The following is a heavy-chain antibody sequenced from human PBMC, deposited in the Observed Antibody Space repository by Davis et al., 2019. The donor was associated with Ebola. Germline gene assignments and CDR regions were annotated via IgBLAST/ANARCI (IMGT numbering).Heavy chain of an antibody. Sequence: GESLKISCAASGFTFSGSAMHWVRQASGKGLEWVGRIRSKANSYATAYAASVKGRFTISRDDSKNTAYLQMNSLKTEDTAVYYCARDSSYDLGWGQGTLVTVSS. J-gene: IGHJ4*02. D-gene: IGHD5-12*01. CDR1: GFTFSGSA. CDR2: IRSKANSYAT. CDR3: ARDSSYDLG. V-gene: IGHV3-73*01.